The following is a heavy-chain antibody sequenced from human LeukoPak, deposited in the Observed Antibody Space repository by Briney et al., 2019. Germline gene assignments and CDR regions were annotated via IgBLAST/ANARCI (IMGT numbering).Heavy chain of an antibody. D-gene: IGHD4-23*01. CDR3: ARGARWAYYFDY. CDR1: GFTFSNYY. CDR2: ISTRDNTI. Sequence: GGSLRLSCTASGFTFSNYYMSWIRQTPGKGLEWLSYISTRDNTIQYADSVKGRFTISRDNANNSVFLQMNNLRAEDSAIYYCARGARWAYYFDYWGQGSLVTVSS. V-gene: IGHV3-11*01. J-gene: IGHJ4*02.